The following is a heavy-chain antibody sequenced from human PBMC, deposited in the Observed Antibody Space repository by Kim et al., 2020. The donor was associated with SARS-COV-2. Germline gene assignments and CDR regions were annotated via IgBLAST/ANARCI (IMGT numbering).Heavy chain of an antibody. V-gene: IGHV4-59*01. CDR3: ARDLRGSSCYDY. Sequence: SYNPSLKSRVTISVATSNNQFSLKLTSVTAADAAVYYCARDLRGSSCYDYWGQGILVTVSS. J-gene: IGHJ4*02. D-gene: IGHD3-16*01.